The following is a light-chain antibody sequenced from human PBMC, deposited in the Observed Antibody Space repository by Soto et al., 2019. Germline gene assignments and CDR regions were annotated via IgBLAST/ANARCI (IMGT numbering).Light chain of an antibody. Sequence: QAVVTQEPSFSVSPGGTVTLTCGLRSGSVSTSYYPSWYQQTPGQAPRTLIYSTNTRSSGVPDRFSVSSLENKAALTITGAQADYASDYYFVLYMGSGLVFGGGTNLTVL. CDR1: SGSVSTSYY. CDR2: STN. J-gene: IGLJ2*01. V-gene: IGLV8-61*01. CDR3: VLYMGSGLV.